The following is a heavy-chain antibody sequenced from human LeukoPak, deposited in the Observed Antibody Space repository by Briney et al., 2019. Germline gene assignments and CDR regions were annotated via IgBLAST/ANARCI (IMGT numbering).Heavy chain of an antibody. J-gene: IGHJ4*02. V-gene: IGHV3-23*01. CDR2: ISASGGST. CDR1: GFTFSSYA. D-gene: IGHD6-6*01. CDR3: ARAVDYGSSSSFGY. Sequence: GGSLRLSCSASGFTFSSYAMSWVRQAPGKGLAWVSVISASGGSTYYADSVKGRFTISRDNSKNTLYLQMNSLRADDTAVYYCARAVDYGSSSSFGYWGQGTLVTVSS.